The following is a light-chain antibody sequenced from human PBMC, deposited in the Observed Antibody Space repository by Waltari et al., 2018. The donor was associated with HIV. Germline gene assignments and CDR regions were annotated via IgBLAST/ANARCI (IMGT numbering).Light chain of an antibody. CDR2: DAS. V-gene: IGKV3-11*01. J-gene: IGKJ1*01. CDR3: QQRSNWLWT. Sequence: EVVLTQSPVTLSLSPGERATLSCRASQSVSSFLAWYQQKLGQAPRLLIYDASNRATGIPARFSGSGSGTDFTLTISSLEPEDFAVYFCQQRSNWLWTFGQGTKVEIK. CDR1: QSVSSF.